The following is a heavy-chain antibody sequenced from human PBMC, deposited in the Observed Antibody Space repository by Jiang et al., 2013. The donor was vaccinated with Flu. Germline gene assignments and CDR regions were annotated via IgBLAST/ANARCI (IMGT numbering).Heavy chain of an antibody. D-gene: IGHD1-20*01. V-gene: IGHV3-21*01. CDR1: GFTFSSYS. J-gene: IGHJ5*02. Sequence: KPGGSLRLSCAASGFTFSSYSMNWVRQAPGKGLEWVSSISSGSSTFTNYAGSVRGRFTLSRDNARNSLYLQMNSLRAEDTAVYYCTRGANWNPNWFDPWGQGTLVTVSS. CDR3: TRGANWNPNWFDP. CDR2: ISSGSSTFT.